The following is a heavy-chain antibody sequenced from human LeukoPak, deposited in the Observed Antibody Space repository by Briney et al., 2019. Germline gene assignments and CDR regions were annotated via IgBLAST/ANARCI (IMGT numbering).Heavy chain of an antibody. Sequence: AGGSLRLSCAAPGFTFSDYSMTWVRQAPGKGLEWVSSIDSSSSYIFYADSVKGRFTISRDNSKNTLYLQMNSLRAEDTAVYYCAKGEGRYYGSGSYSYFDYWGQGTLVTVSS. CDR3: AKGEGRYYGSGSYSYFDY. CDR2: IDSSSSYI. V-gene: IGHV3-21*04. CDR1: GFTFSDYS. D-gene: IGHD3-10*01. J-gene: IGHJ4*02.